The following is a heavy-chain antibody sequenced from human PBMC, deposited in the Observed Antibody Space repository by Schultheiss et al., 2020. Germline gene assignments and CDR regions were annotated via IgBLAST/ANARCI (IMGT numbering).Heavy chain of an antibody. V-gene: IGHV3-7*03. D-gene: IGHD3-10*01. Sequence: GGSLRLSCAASGFTFDDYAMHWVRQAPGKGLEWVANIKQDGSEKYYVDSVKGRFTISRDNAKNSLYLQMNSLRAEDTALYYCARGAPRGLWFGELLDYWGQGTLVTVSS. CDR2: IKQDGSEK. J-gene: IGHJ4*02. CDR3: ARGAPRGLWFGELLDY. CDR1: GFTFDDYA.